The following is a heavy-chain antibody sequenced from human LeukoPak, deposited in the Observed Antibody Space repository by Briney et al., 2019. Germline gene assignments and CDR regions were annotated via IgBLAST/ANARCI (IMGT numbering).Heavy chain of an antibody. Sequence: PGGSLRLSCAASGFTFSSYDMHWVRQATGKGLEWVSAIGTAGDTYYPGSVKGRFTISRENAKNSLYLQMNSLRARDTAVYYCARGNHDFNWFDPWGQGTLVTVSS. CDR1: GFTFSSYD. CDR3: ARGNHDFNWFDP. D-gene: IGHD2-21*02. CDR2: IGTAGDT. J-gene: IGHJ5*02. V-gene: IGHV3-13*04.